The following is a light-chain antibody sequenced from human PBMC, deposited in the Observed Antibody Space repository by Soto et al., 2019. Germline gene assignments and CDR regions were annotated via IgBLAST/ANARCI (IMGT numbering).Light chain of an antibody. CDR1: SSNIGSNT. Sequence: QSVLTQPPSASGTPGQRVTISCSGSSSNIGSNTVNWYQQLPGTAPKLMIYEVSKRPSGVPDRFSGSKSGNTASLTVSGLQAEDEADYYCSSYAGSNKVFGGGTKLTVL. V-gene: IGLV1-44*01. CDR2: EVS. J-gene: IGLJ3*02. CDR3: SSYAGSNKV.